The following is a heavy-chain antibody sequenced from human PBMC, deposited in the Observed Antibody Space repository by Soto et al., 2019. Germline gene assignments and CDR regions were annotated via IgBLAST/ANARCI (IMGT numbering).Heavy chain of an antibody. CDR1: GGSVTTYY. CDR2: TSHSGST. CDR3: VTGSGSSTSDAFDL. J-gene: IGHJ3*01. D-gene: IGHD3-10*01. V-gene: IGHV4-59*02. Sequence: QVQLQGSGPGLVKPSETLSLTCTVFGGSVTTYYWTWIRQPPGKGLEWIGFTSHSGSTNYNPSLKKRVTMSIEPSKNHFALKLISVTAGDTAVYFCVTGSGSSTSDAFDLWGRGTMVTVSS.